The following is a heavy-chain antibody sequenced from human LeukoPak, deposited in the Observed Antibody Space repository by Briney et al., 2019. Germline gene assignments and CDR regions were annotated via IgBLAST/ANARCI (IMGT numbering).Heavy chain of an antibody. CDR3: AKQSSNYYGSGTYYNYFDY. J-gene: IGHJ4*02. CDR2: ISGSGGST. CDR1: GFTFGDYA. V-gene: IGHV3-23*01. Sequence: GGSLRLSCTASGFTFGDYAMSWVRQAPGKGLEWVSAISGSGGSTYYADSVKGRFTISRDNSKNTLYLQLNSLRAEDTAVFYCAKQSSNYYGSGTYYNYFDYWGQGTLVTVSS. D-gene: IGHD3-10*01.